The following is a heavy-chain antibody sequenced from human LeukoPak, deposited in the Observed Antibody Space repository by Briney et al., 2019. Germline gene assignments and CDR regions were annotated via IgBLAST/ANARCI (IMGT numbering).Heavy chain of an antibody. J-gene: IGHJ4*02. Sequence: SETLSLTCTVSGGSISSYYWSWIRQPAGKGLEWIGRIYTSGSTNYNPSLKSRVTMSVDTSKNQISLKLSSVTAADTAVYYCAREYYDSSGYSYYFDYWGQGTLVTVSS. D-gene: IGHD3-22*01. CDR3: AREYYDSSGYSYYFDY. CDR2: IYTSGST. V-gene: IGHV4-4*07. CDR1: GGSISSYY.